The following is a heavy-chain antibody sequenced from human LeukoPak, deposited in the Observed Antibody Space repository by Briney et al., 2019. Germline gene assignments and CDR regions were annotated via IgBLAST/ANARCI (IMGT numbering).Heavy chain of an antibody. CDR1: GFTSNTYA. CDR2: ISGSGANT. D-gene: IGHD1-26*01. Sequence: PGGSLRLSCAASGFTSNTYAMSWVRQAPGKGLEWVSAISGSGANTYYADSVKGRFTISRDNSKSTLYLQMNSLRDEDTAVYYCARDHQVAADAFDIWGQGTMVTVSS. J-gene: IGHJ3*02. V-gene: IGHV3-23*01. CDR3: ARDHQVAADAFDI.